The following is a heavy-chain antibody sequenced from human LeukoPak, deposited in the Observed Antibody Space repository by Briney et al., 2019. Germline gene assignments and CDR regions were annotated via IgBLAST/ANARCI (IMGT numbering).Heavy chain of an antibody. CDR1: GFIFKNYA. CDR2: ISGSDGST. Sequence: PGGSLRLSCAASGFIFKNYAMTWVRQAPGKGLEWVASISGSDGSTFYRDSVRGRFTISRDNSENTLYLQMKHLRPGDTAVYYCARDIPDYYGSGSYSFYYGMDVWGQGTTVTVSS. CDR3: ARDIPDYYGSGSYSFYYGMDV. D-gene: IGHD3-10*01. J-gene: IGHJ6*02. V-gene: IGHV3-23*01.